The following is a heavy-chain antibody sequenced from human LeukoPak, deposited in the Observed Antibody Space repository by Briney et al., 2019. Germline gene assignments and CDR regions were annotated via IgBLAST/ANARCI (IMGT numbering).Heavy chain of an antibody. J-gene: IGHJ2*01. Sequence: SETLSLTCTVSGYSISKGSYWGLIRQSPGKGLEWIGYIYYSGSTYYNPSLKSRVTISVDTSKNQFSLKLSSVTAADTAVYYCARSERGYYDSSGPFDLWGRGTLVTVSS. CDR1: GYSISKGSY. V-gene: IGHV4-31*03. CDR3: ARSERGYYDSSGPFDL. D-gene: IGHD3-22*01. CDR2: IYYSGST.